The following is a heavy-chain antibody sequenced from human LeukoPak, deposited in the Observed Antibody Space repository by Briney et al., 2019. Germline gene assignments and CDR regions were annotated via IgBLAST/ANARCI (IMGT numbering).Heavy chain of an antibody. CDR3: VGNYYDSSGLDY. CDR1: GFSFSSYA. CDR2: ISNSGGSP. J-gene: IGHJ4*02. V-gene: IGHV3-23*01. Sequence: SGGSLRLSCAASGFSFSSYAMSWVRQAPGKGLEWVSSISNSGGSPYYADSVKGRFTISRDNAKKSLYLQMNSLRAEDTAIYYCVGNYYDSSGLDYWGQGTLVTVSS. D-gene: IGHD3-22*01.